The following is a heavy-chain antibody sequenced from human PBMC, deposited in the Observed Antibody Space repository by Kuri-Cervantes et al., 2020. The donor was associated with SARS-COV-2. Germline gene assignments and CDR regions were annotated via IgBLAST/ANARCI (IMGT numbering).Heavy chain of an antibody. CDR3: ARDAANYYDSSGYTYYFDY. J-gene: IGHJ4*02. CDR2: ISYDGSNK. Sequence: GESLKISCAASGFTFSSYGMHWVRQAPGKGLEWVAVISYDGSNKYYADSVKGRFTISRGNSKNTLYLQMHSLRAEDTAVYYCARDAANYYDSSGYTYYFDYWGQGTLVTVSS. CDR1: GFTFSSYG. D-gene: IGHD3-22*01. V-gene: IGHV3-30*03.